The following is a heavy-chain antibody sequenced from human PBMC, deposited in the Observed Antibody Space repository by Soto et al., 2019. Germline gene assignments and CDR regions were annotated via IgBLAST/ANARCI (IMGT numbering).Heavy chain of an antibody. Sequence: PGGSLRLSCAASGFIFSSFAMNWVRQAPGKGLEWVSAIGGGGGSIYYADSVRGRFTISRDNSKNTLYLQMNSPRAEDTAVYYCARDQEGFTSLRYFEAHLDVWGQGTTVTVSS. CDR1: GFIFSSFA. D-gene: IGHD3-9*01. V-gene: IGHV3-23*01. CDR3: ARDQEGFTSLRYFEAHLDV. J-gene: IGHJ6*02. CDR2: IGGGGGSI.